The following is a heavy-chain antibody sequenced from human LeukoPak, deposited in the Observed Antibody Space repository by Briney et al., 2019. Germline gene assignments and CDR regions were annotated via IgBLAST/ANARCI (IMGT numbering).Heavy chain of an antibody. CDR2: IIPIFGTA. J-gene: IGHJ3*02. CDR1: GGTFSSYA. CDR3: TREGVYSPDGSGYHRDAFDI. V-gene: IGHV1-69*05. Sequence: SVKVSCKASGGTFSSYAISWVRQAPGQGLEWMGGIIPIFGTANYAQKFQGRVTITTDESTSTAYMELSSLRSEDTAVYYCTREGVYSPDGSGYHRDAFDIWGQGTVVTVSS. D-gene: IGHD3-22*01.